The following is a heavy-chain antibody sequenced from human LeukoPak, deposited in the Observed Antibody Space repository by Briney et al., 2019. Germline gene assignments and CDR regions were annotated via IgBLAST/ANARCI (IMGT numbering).Heavy chain of an antibody. V-gene: IGHV1-69*04. CDR3: ARANCGGDCFDY. Sequence: SVKVSCKASGGTFSSYAIRWVRQAPGQGLEWMGRIIPILGIANYAQKFQGRVTITADKSTSTAYMELSSLRSEDTAVYYCARANCGGDCFDYWGQGTLVTVSS. J-gene: IGHJ4*02. CDR2: IIPILGIA. D-gene: IGHD2-21*01. CDR1: GGTFSSYA.